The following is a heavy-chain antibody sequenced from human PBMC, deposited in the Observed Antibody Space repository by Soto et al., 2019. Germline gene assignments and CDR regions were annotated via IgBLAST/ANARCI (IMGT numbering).Heavy chain of an antibody. CDR3: ARRGRSIAVAGQTFDY. V-gene: IGHV5-51*03. CDR1: GYSFTSYW. J-gene: IGHJ4*02. CDR2: IYAGDSDT. Sequence: EVQLVQSGAEVKKPGESLKISCKGSGYSFTSYWIGWVRQMPGKGLEWMGIIYAGDSDTRYSPSFQGQVTISADKSISTAYLQWSSLKASDTAMYYCARRGRSIAVAGQTFDYWGQGTLVTVSS. D-gene: IGHD6-19*01.